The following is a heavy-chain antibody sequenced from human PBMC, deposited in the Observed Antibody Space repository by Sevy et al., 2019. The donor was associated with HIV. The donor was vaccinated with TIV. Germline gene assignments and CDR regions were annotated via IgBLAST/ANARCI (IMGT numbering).Heavy chain of an antibody. CDR1: GFTFSTYG. CDR2: IRFDGTIK. J-gene: IGHJ6*02. D-gene: IGHD2-2*01. V-gene: IGHV3-30*02. Sequence: GSLRLSCAASGFTFSTYGMHWVRQAPGKGLEWVAFIRFDGTIKNYTDSVKGRLTISRDNSKNTLYLQMNGLRAEDTAVYFCAKVLHIVVVPAAIDYYYGMDVWGQGTTVTVSS. CDR3: AKVLHIVVVPAAIDYYYGMDV.